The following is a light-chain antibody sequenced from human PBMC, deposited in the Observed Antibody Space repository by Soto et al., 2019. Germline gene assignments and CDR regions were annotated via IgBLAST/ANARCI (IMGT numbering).Light chain of an antibody. CDR1: SSDVGGYNY. V-gene: IGLV2-14*01. CDR3: SSSTSSSTLVV. Sequence: QSALTQPASVSGSPGQSITISCTGTSSDVGGYNYVSWYQQHPGKAPKLIIYDVSNRPSGVSNRFSGSKSGNTASLTISGLQAEDEAYYYCSSSTSSSTLVVFGGGTKLTVL. J-gene: IGLJ2*01. CDR2: DVS.